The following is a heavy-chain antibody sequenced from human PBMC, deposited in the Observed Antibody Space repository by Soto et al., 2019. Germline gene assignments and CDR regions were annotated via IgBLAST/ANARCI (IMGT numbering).Heavy chain of an antibody. V-gene: IGHV4-30-4*01. CDR3: ARAQVLGYCSGGSCPDAFDI. CDR2: IYYSGST. D-gene: IGHD2-15*01. CDR1: GGSISSGDYY. Sequence: LCGGSISSGDYYWSWIRQPPGKGLEWIGYIYYSGSTYYNPSLKSRVTISVDTSKNQFSLKLSSVTAADTAVYYCARAQVLGYCSGGSCPDAFDIWGQGTMVTVSS. J-gene: IGHJ3*02.